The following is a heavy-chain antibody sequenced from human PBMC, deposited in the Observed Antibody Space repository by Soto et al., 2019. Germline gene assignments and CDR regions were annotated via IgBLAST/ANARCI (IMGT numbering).Heavy chain of an antibody. CDR1: GYTFTSYG. Sequence: ASVKVSCKASGYTFTSYGISWVRQAPGQGLEWMGWISAYNGNTNYAQKLQGRVTMTTDTSTSTAYMELRSLRSDDTAVYYCARVFFFYEHYHFWSGYYSLYYYYGMDVWGQGTTVTVSS. J-gene: IGHJ6*02. D-gene: IGHD3-3*01. CDR3: ARVFFFYEHYHFWSGYYSLYYYYGMDV. V-gene: IGHV1-18*01. CDR2: ISAYNGNT.